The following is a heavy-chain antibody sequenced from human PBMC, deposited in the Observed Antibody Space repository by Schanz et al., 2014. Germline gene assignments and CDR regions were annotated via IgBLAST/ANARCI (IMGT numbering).Heavy chain of an antibody. V-gene: IGHV1-18*01. CDR2: ISAYNGNT. J-gene: IGHJ4*02. Sequence: QVQLVQSGADVKKPGASVKVSCKASGYIFSSYAIHWVRQAPGQGLEWMGWISAYNGNTNYAQKLQGRVTMTTDTSTSTAYMELRSLKSDDTAMYYGARAQAAAVDWGQGTLVTVSS. CDR1: GYIFSSYA. CDR3: ARAQAAAVD. D-gene: IGHD6-13*01.